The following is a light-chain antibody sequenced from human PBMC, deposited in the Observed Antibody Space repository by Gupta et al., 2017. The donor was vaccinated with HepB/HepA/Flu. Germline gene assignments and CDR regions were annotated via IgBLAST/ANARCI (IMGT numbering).Light chain of an antibody. CDR1: SLRSYY. CDR2: GNN. J-gene: IGLJ2*01. V-gene: IGLV3-19*01. CDR3: NSRDSGGNRV. Sequence: SSVLTQDPASVVALGQTVRITCQGDSLRSYYASWYQQKPGQAHVLVIYGNNNRPSGLPVRFPGSSSGTTASLTITVAQAEDEADYYCNSRDSGGNRVFGGGTKLTVL.